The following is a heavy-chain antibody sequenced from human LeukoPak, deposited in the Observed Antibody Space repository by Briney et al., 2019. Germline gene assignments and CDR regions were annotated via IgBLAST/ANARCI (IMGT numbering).Heavy chain of an antibody. Sequence: PSETLSLTCTVSGGSISSSSYYWGWIRQPPGKGLEWIGSIYYSGSTYYNPSLKSRVTISVDTSKNQFSLKLSSVTAADTAVYYCARDRPSGSWYGTLIKFMDVWGQGTTVTVSS. J-gene: IGHJ6*02. CDR3: ARDRPSGSWYGTLIKFMDV. CDR1: GGSISSSSYY. D-gene: IGHD6-13*01. CDR2: IYYSGST. V-gene: IGHV4-39*07.